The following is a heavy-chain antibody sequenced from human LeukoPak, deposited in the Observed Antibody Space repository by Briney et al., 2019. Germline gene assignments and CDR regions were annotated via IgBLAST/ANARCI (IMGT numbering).Heavy chain of an antibody. Sequence: KPSETLSLTCTVSGGSISRYYWGWIRQPPGKGLEWIGSIYYSGTTYYSPSLKSRVTISADTSQNQFSLKLTSMTAADTAVYYCARGEDIAAAGLDYWGQGTLVTVSS. CDR3: ARGEDIAAAGLDY. CDR2: IYYSGTT. V-gene: IGHV4-39*01. D-gene: IGHD6-13*01. CDR1: GGSISRYY. J-gene: IGHJ4*02.